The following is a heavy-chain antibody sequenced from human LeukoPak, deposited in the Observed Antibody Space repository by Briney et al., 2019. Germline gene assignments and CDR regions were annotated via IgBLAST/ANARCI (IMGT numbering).Heavy chain of an antibody. D-gene: IGHD6-13*01. CDR3: AKDSAAGTYYYYYMDV. CDR2: ISWNSGSI. CDR1: GFTFDDYA. Sequence: GGSLRLSCAASGFTFDDYAMHWVRQAPGKGLEWVSGISWNSGSIGYADSVKGRFTISRDNAKNSLYLQMNSLRAGDTALYYCAKDSAAGTYYYYYMDVWAKGTTVTISS. J-gene: IGHJ6*03. V-gene: IGHV3-9*01.